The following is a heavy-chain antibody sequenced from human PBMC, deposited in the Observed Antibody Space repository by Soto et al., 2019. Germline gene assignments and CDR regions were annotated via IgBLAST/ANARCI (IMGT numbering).Heavy chain of an antibody. J-gene: IGHJ4*02. V-gene: IGHV3-21*01. CDR1: GFTVSGFS. CDR2: ITSGGSNI. D-gene: IGHD2-2*01. CDR3: ARGVSVASTPGRSHFFDY. Sequence: PVGSLRLSCAASGFTVSGFSVNWVRQAPGKALEWVSSITSGGSNIFYADSVKGRFTISRDTAKNSLYLQMNSLRAEDTALYYCARGVSVASTPGRSHFFDYWSQGSLVTVSS.